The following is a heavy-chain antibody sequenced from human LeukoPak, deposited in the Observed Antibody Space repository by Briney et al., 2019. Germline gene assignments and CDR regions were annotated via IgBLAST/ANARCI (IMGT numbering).Heavy chain of an antibody. CDR3: ARDLRYGDYGFDP. Sequence: TLSLTCTVSGGSISSGGYYWSWIRQHPGKGLEWIGYIYYSGSTYYNPSLKSRVTISVDTSKNQFSPKLSSVTAADTAVYYCARDLRYGDYGFDPWGQGTLVTVSS. V-gene: IGHV4-31*03. CDR1: GGSISSGGYY. D-gene: IGHD4-17*01. J-gene: IGHJ5*02. CDR2: IYYSGST.